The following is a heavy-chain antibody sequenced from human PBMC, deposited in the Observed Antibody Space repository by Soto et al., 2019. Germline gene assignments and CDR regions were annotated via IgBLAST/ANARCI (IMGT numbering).Heavy chain of an antibody. J-gene: IGHJ5*02. V-gene: IGHV4-4*07. Sequence: SETLSLTCTVSGASMNSYHRSWIRQPAGKGLEWIGHIHSSGSTNYNPSLKSRVTMSVDTSKNQFSLRLMSLTAADTAVYYCARDQGVAAAGITWFDPWGQGSLVTVSS. CDR1: GASMNSYH. D-gene: IGHD6-13*01. CDR3: ARDQGVAAAGITWFDP. CDR2: IHSSGST.